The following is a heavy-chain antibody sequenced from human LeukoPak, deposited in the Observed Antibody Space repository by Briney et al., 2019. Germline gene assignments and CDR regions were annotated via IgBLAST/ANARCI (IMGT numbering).Heavy chain of an antibody. V-gene: IGHV3-30*03. CDR2: ISYVGSDD. J-gene: IGHJ4*02. Sequence: GSLILSCAASGFTIGDYGMHWVRQAPGKGLEWGAAISYVGSDDYYAESVKGRFIISRDNSKNTLYLQMNSLRAEDTALYYCARDGNLPQVYSIVDYWGQGALVTVSS. D-gene: IGHD1-14*01. CDR3: ARDGNLPQVYSIVDY. CDR1: GFTIGDYG.